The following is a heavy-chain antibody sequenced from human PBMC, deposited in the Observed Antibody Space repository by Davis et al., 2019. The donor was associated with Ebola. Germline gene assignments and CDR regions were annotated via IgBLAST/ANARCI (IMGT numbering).Heavy chain of an antibody. CDR2: ISSSSSYI. Sequence: GESLKISCAASGFTFSSYSMNWVRQAPGKGLEWVSSISSSSSYIYYADSVKGRFTISRDNAKNSLYLQMNSLRAEDTAVYYCARSEGRCSSTSCYRSFDYWGQGTLVTVSS. CDR3: ARSEGRCSSTSCYRSFDY. J-gene: IGHJ4*02. V-gene: IGHV3-21*01. D-gene: IGHD2-2*02. CDR1: GFTFSSYS.